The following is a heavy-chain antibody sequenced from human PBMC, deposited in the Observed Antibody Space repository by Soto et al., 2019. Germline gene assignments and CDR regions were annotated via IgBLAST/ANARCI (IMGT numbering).Heavy chain of an antibody. V-gene: IGHV3-33*01. Sequence: QVQLVESGGGVVQPGRSLRLSCAASGFTFSSYGMHWVRQAPGKGLEWVAVIWYDGSNKYYADSVKGRFTISRDNSKNTLYLQMNSLRAEDTAVYYCASAGDALYYFDYWGQGTLVTVSS. CDR3: ASAGDALYYFDY. J-gene: IGHJ4*02. CDR2: IWYDGSNK. CDR1: GFTFSSYG. D-gene: IGHD1-1*01.